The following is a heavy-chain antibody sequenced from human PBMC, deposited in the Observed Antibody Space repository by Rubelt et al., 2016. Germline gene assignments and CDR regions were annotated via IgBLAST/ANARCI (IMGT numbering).Heavy chain of an antibody. CDR2: ISSDGSNK. D-gene: IGHD3-3*01. V-gene: IGHV3-30*03. Sequence: GKGLEWVAVISSDGSNKYYPDSVKGRFTISRDNSKNTLYLQMNSLRAEDTAVYYCAREHHDFWSGYSTQDFDYWGQGTLVTVSS. CDR3: AREHHDFWSGYSTQDFDY. J-gene: IGHJ4*02.